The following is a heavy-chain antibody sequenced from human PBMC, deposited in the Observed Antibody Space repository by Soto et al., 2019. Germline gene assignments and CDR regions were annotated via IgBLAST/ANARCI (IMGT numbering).Heavy chain of an antibody. D-gene: IGHD3-22*01. J-gene: IGHJ6*02. V-gene: IGHV3-23*01. CDR2: ISGSGGST. Sequence: PGESLKISCAASGFTFSSYAMSWVRQAPGKGLEWVSAISGSGGSTYYADSVKGRFTISRDNSKNTLYLQMNSLRAEDTAVYYCALTNPGYYDSSGYYNYYYYGMDVWGQGTTVTVSS. CDR1: GFTFSSYA. CDR3: ALTNPGYYDSSGYYNYYYYGMDV.